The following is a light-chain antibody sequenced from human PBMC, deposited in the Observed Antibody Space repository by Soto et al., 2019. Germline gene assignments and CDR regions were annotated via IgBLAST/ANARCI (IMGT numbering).Light chain of an antibody. J-gene: IGLJ1*01. V-gene: IGLV2-23*02. CDR2: EVS. CDR3: CSYAGSSAYV. CDR1: GIDVGSYNL. Sequence: QSVLTQTSSVSGSPGQSITISFPGTGIDVGSYNLVSWYQQHPGKAPKLMIYEVSKRPSGVSNRFSGSKSGNTASLTISGLQAEDEADYYCCSYAGSSAYVFGTGTKVTVL.